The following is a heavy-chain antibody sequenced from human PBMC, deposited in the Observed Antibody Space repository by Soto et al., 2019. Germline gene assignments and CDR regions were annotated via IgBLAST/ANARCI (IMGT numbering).Heavy chain of an antibody. V-gene: IGHV1-18*04. D-gene: IGHD6-6*01. Sequence: GASVKVSCKASGYTFTGYYMHWVRQAPGRGLEWMGWMSTYDGNTDYAQKLQGRVTMTTDTSTRTAYMELRSLRSDDTAVYYCARKSSSSSWLDPWGQGTRVTVSS. CDR2: MSTYDGNT. CDR1: GYTFTGYY. J-gene: IGHJ5*02. CDR3: ARKSSSSSWLDP.